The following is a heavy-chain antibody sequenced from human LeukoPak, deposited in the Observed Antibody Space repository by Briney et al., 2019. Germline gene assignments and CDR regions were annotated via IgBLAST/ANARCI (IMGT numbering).Heavy chain of an antibody. CDR1: GDSISTYH. CDR2: MQSTGNS. J-gene: IGHJ4*02. Sequence: SETLSLTCSVSGDSISTYHWNWIRKPPGKGLEWIAYMQSTGNSKYNPSLKSRATMSVDTFKNQVVLNLSSVTAADTAVYYCARDKRHSYGRYFAHWGQGMLVTVSS. V-gene: IGHV4-59*01. CDR3: ARDKRHSYGRYFAH. D-gene: IGHD5-18*01.